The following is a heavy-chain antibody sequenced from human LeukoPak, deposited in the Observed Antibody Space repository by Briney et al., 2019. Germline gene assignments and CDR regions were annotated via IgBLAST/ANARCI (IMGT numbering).Heavy chain of an antibody. D-gene: IGHD2-15*01. J-gene: IGHJ4*02. Sequence: ASVKVSCKASGYTFTGYYMHWVRQAPGQGLEWMGWTNPNSGGTNYAQKFQGRVTMTRDTSISTAYMELSRLRSDDTAVYYCARATGYCSGGSCYSWYYFDYWGQGTLVTVSS. V-gene: IGHV1-2*02. CDR1: GYTFTGYY. CDR2: TNPNSGGT. CDR3: ARATGYCSGGSCYSWYYFDY.